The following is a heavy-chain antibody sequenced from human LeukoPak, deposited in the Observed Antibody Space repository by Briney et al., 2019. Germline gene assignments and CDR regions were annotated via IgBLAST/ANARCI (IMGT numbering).Heavy chain of an antibody. J-gene: IGHJ4*02. Sequence: GGSLRLSCAASGFTFSSYSMNWVRQAPGKGLEWVSSISSSSSYIYYADSVKGRFTISRDNAKNSLHLQMNSLRAEDTAVYYCARGCSSTSCRPFDYWGQGTLVTVSS. D-gene: IGHD2-2*01. CDR2: ISSSSSYI. CDR1: GFTFSSYS. V-gene: IGHV3-21*01. CDR3: ARGCSSTSCRPFDY.